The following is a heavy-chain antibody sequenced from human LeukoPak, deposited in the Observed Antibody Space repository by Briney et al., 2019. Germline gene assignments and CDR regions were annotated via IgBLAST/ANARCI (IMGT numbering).Heavy chain of an antibody. CDR2: INHSGNT. CDR3: ARTLRDTAMEGGVYPPAYYFDY. CDR1: GRSFSGYY. Sequence: SESLSLTCALYGRSFSGYYWSWIRQPPGKGLEWIGEINHSGNTNYNPSLKSRVAISVDTSKNQFSLKLSSVTAADTAVYYCARTLRDTAMEGGVYPPAYYFDYWGQGTLVTVSS. D-gene: IGHD5-18*01. J-gene: IGHJ4*02. V-gene: IGHV4-34*01.